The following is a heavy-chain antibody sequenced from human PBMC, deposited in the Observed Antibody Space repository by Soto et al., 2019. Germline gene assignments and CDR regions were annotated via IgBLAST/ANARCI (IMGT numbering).Heavy chain of an antibody. V-gene: IGHV3-48*01. D-gene: IGHD2-2*01. J-gene: IGHJ4*02. Sequence: EVQLVESGGGLVQPGGSLRLSCAASGFTFSSYSMNWVRQAPGKGLEWVSYISSGSSTIYYADSVKGRFTISRDNAKNSLYLQMNSLRAEDTAVYYCAREEWAEYCSSTSCYGLDYWGQGTLVTVSS. CDR3: AREEWAEYCSSTSCYGLDY. CDR1: GFTFSSYS. CDR2: ISSGSSTI.